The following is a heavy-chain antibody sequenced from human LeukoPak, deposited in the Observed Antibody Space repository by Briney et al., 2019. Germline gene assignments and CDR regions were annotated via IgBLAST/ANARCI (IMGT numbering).Heavy chain of an antibody. V-gene: IGHV4-39*01. CDR2: IYYSGST. CDR1: GGSISSSSYY. D-gene: IGHD4-23*01. Sequence: KASETLSLTCTVSGGSISSSSYYWGWIRQPPGKGLEWIGSIYYSGSTYYNPSLKSRVTISVDTSKNQFSLKLSSVTAADTAVYYCERHGNPTYYYYYYYMDLWGKGTKVTVSS. CDR3: ERHGNPTYYYYYYYMDL. J-gene: IGHJ6*03.